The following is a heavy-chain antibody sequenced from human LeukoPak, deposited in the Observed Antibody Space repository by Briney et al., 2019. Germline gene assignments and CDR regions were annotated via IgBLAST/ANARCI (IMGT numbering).Heavy chain of an antibody. D-gene: IGHD5-12*01. J-gene: IGHJ6*03. CDR3: ARDTSIVATMNNYYYMDV. V-gene: IGHV3-23*01. CDR2: ISHTGGSP. CDR1: GITFSSYG. Sequence: GGSLRLSCAASGITFSSYGMSWVRQVPGKGLEWVSSISHTGGSPYYADSVKGRFTISRDNAKNSLYLQMNSLRAEDTAVYYCARDTSIVATMNNYYYMDVWGKGTTVTVSS.